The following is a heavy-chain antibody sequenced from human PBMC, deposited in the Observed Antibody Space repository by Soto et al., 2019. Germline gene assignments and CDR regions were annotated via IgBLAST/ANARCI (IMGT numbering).Heavy chain of an antibody. J-gene: IGHJ6*02. Sequence: GASVKVSCKASGYTFTSYGISWVRQAPGQGLEWMGWISAYNGNTNYAQKLQGRVTMTTDTSTSTAYMELRSLRSDDTAVYYCAREVNCSGGSCYIYYYYYGMDVWGQGTTVTVSS. CDR3: AREVNCSGGSCYIYYYYYGMDV. CDR1: GYTFTSYG. D-gene: IGHD2-15*01. CDR2: ISAYNGNT. V-gene: IGHV1-18*01.